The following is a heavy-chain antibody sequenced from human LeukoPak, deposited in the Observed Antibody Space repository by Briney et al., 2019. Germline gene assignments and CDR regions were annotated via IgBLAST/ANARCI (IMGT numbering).Heavy chain of an antibody. CDR2: ITSGSSTI. D-gene: IGHD6-19*01. Sequence: PGRSLRLSCAASGFTFSSYGMHWVRQAPGKGLEWVSYITSGSSTIYYADSVRGRFTISRDNAKNSLYLQMNSLRAEDTAVYYCASGWLGVFDYWGQGTLVTVSS. J-gene: IGHJ4*02. V-gene: IGHV3-48*01. CDR3: ASGWLGVFDY. CDR1: GFTFSSYG.